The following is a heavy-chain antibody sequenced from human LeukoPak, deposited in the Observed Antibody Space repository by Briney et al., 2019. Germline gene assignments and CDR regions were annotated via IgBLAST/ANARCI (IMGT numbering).Heavy chain of an antibody. Sequence: SSETLSLTCTVSGGSISSGDYYWSWIRQPPGKGLEWIGEIYHSGSTNYNPSLKSRVTISVDKSKNQFSLKLSSVTAADTAVYYCARSGGWYFPLDYWGQGTLVTVSS. CDR1: GGSISSGDYY. CDR2: IYHSGST. CDR3: ARSGGWYFPLDY. J-gene: IGHJ4*02. D-gene: IGHD6-19*01. V-gene: IGHV4-39*07.